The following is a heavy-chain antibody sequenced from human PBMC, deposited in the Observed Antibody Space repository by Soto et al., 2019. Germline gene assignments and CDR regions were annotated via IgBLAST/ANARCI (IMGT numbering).Heavy chain of an antibody. CDR2: IDPSDSYT. CDR3: GRVPPEPLSTFNI. CDR1: GYSFTSYW. Sequence: WESLKISCKGSGYSFTSYWISWVRQMPGKGLEWMGRIDPSDSYTNYSPSFQGHVTISADKSISTAYLQWSSLKASDTAMYYWGRVPPEPLSTFNIWGKGKRVTV. V-gene: IGHV5-10-1*01. J-gene: IGHJ3*02.